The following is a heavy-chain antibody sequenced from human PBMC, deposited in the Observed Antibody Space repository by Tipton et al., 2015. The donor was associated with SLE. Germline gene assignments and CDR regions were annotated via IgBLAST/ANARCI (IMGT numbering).Heavy chain of an antibody. J-gene: IGHJ4*02. V-gene: IGHV1-8*02. D-gene: IGHD5-24*01. CDR3: ARSRRDGYNYYFFGY. Sequence: QLVQSGAEVKKPGASVKVSCKASGYTFTSYDINWVRQATGQGLEWMGWMNPNSDNTGYAQKFQGRVTMTRSTSISTAYMELSSLRSEDTAVYYCARSRRDGYNYYFFGYWGQGTLVTVSS. CDR1: GYTFTSYD. CDR2: MNPNSDNT.